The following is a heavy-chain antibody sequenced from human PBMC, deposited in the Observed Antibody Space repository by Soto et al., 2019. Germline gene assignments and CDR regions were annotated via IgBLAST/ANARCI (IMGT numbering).Heavy chain of an antibody. Sequence: EVQLVQSGAEVKKPGESLKISCKGSGYSFTSYWIGWVRQMPGKGLECMGIIYPGDSDTRYSPSFQGQVTISADKSISTAYLQWSSLKASDTATYYCARTAAAGKYYYGMDVWGQGTTVTVSS. D-gene: IGHD6-13*01. CDR2: IYPGDSDT. CDR1: GYSFTSYW. CDR3: ARTAAAGKYYYGMDV. J-gene: IGHJ6*02. V-gene: IGHV5-51*01.